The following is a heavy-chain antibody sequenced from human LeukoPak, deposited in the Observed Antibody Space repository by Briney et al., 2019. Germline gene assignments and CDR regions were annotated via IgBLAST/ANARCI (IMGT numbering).Heavy chain of an antibody. CDR1: GGSTSSSGYL. CDR2: IRYSGT. CDR3: LRSHGAY. V-gene: IGHV4-39*01. J-gene: IGHJ4*02. Sequence: PSETLSLTCTVFGGSTSSSGYLWGWIRQPPGKGLELIGNIRYSGTYYNPSLKSRVTISVDTSKNQFSLKLSSVTAADTAVYYCLRSHGAYWGQGTLVTVSS. D-gene: IGHD3-10*01.